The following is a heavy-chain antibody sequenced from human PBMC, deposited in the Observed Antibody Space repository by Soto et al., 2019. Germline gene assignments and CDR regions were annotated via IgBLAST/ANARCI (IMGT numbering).Heavy chain of an antibody. D-gene: IGHD6-19*01. J-gene: IGHJ4*02. CDR1: GSITNHH. V-gene: IGHV1-46*01. CDR2: FNPSGLST. Sequence: QVHLVQSGAEVKKPGASVNVSCQASGSITNHHMHWVRQAPGQGLEWMGIFNPSGLSTTYAQKFQGRVIITRDTSTSTVYMELSCLTSEDTAVYFCAKVTHRGPIAVAGPLGSWGQGTLVIVSS. CDR3: AKVTHRGPIAVAGPLGS.